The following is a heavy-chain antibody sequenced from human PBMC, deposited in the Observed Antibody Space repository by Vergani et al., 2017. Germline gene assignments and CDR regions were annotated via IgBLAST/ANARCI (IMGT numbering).Heavy chain of an antibody. J-gene: IGHJ4*02. D-gene: IGHD3-22*01. CDR1: GFTFSSYG. Sequence: QVQLVESGGGVVQPGRSLRLSCAASGFTFSSYGMHWVRQAPGKGLEWVAVISYDGSNKHYADSGKGRFTISRDNSKNTLYLQMNSLRAEDTAVYYCAKDGPYSSGYRLYDFDDWGQGTLVTVSS. CDR3: AKDGPYSSGYRLYDFDD. V-gene: IGHV3-30*18. CDR2: ISYDGSNK.